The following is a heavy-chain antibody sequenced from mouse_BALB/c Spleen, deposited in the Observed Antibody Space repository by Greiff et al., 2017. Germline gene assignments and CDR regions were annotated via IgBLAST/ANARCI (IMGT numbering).Heavy chain of an antibody. J-gene: IGHJ2*01. CDR3: ARDKGDFGGDY. Sequence: EVKLMESGGGLVQPGGSLRLSCATSGFTFTDYYMSWVRQPPGKALEWLGFIRNKANGYTTEYSASVKGRFTISRDNSQSILYLQMNTLRAEDSATANCARDKGDFGGDYWGQGTTLTVSS. D-gene: IGHD3-3*01. V-gene: IGHV7-3*02. CDR1: GFTFTDYY. CDR2: IRNKANGYTT.